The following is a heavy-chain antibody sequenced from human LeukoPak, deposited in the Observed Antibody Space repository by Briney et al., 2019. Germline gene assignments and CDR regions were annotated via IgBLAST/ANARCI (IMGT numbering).Heavy chain of an antibody. J-gene: IGHJ6*04. CDR3: ARRYYDILTGYYALDV. CDR2: INPDGSTT. Sequence: GGSLRLSCAASGFTFSSYWMHWVRQAPGKGLVWVSRINPDGSTTSYADSVKGRFTISRDSAKNTLYLQMNSLRAEDTAVYYCARRYYDILTGYYALDVWGKGTTVTVSS. CDR1: GFTFSSYW. D-gene: IGHD3-9*01. V-gene: IGHV3-74*01.